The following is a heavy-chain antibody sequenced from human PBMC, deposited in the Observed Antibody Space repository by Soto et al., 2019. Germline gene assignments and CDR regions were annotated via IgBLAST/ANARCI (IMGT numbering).Heavy chain of an antibody. Sequence: KSLETLSLTCTVSGGSISSYYWSWIRQPPGKGLEWIGCFYYSGSTYYNPSLKSRVTISVDTSKNQFSLKLISVTAADTAKYYCANSPTGPGTTVFAVGNGPWGQGVLVTVSS. J-gene: IGHJ5*02. D-gene: IGHD3-3*01. CDR3: ANSPTGPGTTVFAVGNGP. CDR1: GGSISSYY. CDR2: FYYSGST. V-gene: IGHV4-59*12.